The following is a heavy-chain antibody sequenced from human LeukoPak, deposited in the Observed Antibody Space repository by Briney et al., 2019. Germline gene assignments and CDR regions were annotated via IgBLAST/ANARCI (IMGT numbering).Heavy chain of an antibody. V-gene: IGHV3-64*01. Sequence: GGSLRLSCAASGFTFSSYAMHWVHQAPGKGLEYVSAISSNGGSTYYANSVKGRFTISRDNSKNTLYLQMGSLRAEDMAVYYCARDRSYSGYDLGYWGQGTLVTVSS. D-gene: IGHD5-12*01. CDR3: ARDRSYSGYDLGY. CDR2: ISSNGGST. CDR1: GFTFSSYA. J-gene: IGHJ4*02.